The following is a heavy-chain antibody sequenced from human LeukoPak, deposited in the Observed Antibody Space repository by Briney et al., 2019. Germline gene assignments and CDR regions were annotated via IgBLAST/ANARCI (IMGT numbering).Heavy chain of an antibody. Sequence: PGGSLRLSCAASGFTVSSNYMSWVRQAPGKGLEWVSVIYSGGSTYYADSVKGRFTISRDNSKNTLYLQMNSLRAEDTAVYYCARGRGSGSYPYYYYYYMDVWGKGTTVTISS. V-gene: IGHV3-53*01. D-gene: IGHD3-10*01. J-gene: IGHJ6*03. CDR2: IYSGGST. CDR1: GFTVSSNY. CDR3: ARGRGSGSYPYYYYYYMDV.